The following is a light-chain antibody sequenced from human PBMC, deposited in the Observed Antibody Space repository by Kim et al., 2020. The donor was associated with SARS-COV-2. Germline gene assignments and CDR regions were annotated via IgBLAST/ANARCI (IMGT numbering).Light chain of an antibody. V-gene: IGLV1-44*01. J-gene: IGLJ2*01. Sequence: ELTQPPSASGTPGQRATITCSGSSSNTGLNPVDWYKQLPGTAPKLLTSTINQRPSGVPYRFSGSKSGTSASLAINGLQSVDEADYYCASWDDSLHGPVFGGGTKLAVL. CDR2: TIN. CDR3: ASWDDSLHGPV. CDR1: SSNTGLNP.